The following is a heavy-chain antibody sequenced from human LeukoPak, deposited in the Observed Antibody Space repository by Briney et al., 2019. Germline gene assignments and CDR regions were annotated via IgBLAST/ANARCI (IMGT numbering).Heavy chain of an antibody. V-gene: IGHV4-59*01. D-gene: IGHD6-13*01. CDR2: IYYRGST. Sequence: SETLSLTCTVSGGSISSYYWSWIRQPPGKGLEWIGDIYYRGSTNYNPSLKSRVTISIDTSKNQFSLKLTSVTAADTAVYYCARGSSSSWYGDCWGQGTLVTVSS. J-gene: IGHJ4*02. CDR1: GGSISSYY. CDR3: ARGSSSSWYGDC.